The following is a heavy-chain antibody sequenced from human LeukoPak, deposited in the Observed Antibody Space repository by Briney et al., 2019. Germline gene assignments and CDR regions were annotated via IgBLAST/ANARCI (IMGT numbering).Heavy chain of an antibody. CDR1: GFTFSSYG. J-gene: IGHJ6*04. CDR2: ISSSSSYI. V-gene: IGHV3-21*01. Sequence: GGSLRLSCAASGFTFSSYGMNWVRQAPGKGLEWVSSISSSSSYIYYADSVKGRFTISRDNAKNSLYLQMNSLRAEGTAVYYCARDVCSSTSCSGEDYYYYYGMDVWGKGTTVTVSS. CDR3: ARDVCSSTSCSGEDYYYYYGMDV. D-gene: IGHD2-2*01.